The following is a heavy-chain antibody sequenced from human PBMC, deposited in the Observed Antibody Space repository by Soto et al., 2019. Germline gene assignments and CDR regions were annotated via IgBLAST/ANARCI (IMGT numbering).Heavy chain of an antibody. J-gene: IGHJ4*02. Sequence: QVQLVQSGAEVKKPGASVKVSCKASGYTFTSYGISWVRQAPGQGLEWMGWISAYNGNTNYAQKLQGRVTMTTDTPTTTAYMELRSLRSDATAVYCCARDCAAAAPFDYWGQGTLATVSS. D-gene: IGHD2-15*01. CDR2: ISAYNGNT. CDR1: GYTFTSYG. V-gene: IGHV1-18*01. CDR3: ARDCAAAAPFDY.